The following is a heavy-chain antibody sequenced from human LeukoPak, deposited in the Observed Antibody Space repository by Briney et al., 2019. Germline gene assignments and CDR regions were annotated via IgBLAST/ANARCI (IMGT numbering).Heavy chain of an antibody. Sequence: PGGSLRLSCAASGFTFSSYRMNWVRQAPGKGLEWVSYISSSSSTIYYADAVKGRFTISRDNAKNSLYLQMNSLRAEDTAVYYCASGGRGYRYGIDYWGQGTLVTVSS. V-gene: IGHV3-48*04. CDR3: ASGGRGYRYGIDY. CDR1: GFTFSSYR. D-gene: IGHD5-18*01. CDR2: ISSSSSTI. J-gene: IGHJ4*02.